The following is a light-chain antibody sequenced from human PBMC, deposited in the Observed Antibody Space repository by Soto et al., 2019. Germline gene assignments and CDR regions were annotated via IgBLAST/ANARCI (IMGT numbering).Light chain of an antibody. V-gene: IGKV4-1*01. Sequence: DIVMTQSPDSLAVSLGERATINCKSSQSVLYSPNNNNYLAWYQQKPGQPPKLLIYWASTRAAGVPDRLSGSGSGTDFTLTISSLQAEDVAVYYCQQYYSTPPTFGQGTKVEIK. CDR3: QQYYSTPPT. CDR2: WAS. CDR1: QSVLYSPNNNNY. J-gene: IGKJ1*01.